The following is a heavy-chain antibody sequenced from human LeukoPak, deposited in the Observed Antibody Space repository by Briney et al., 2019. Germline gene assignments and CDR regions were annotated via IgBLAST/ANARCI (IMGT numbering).Heavy chain of an antibody. D-gene: IGHD4-17*01. CDR1: GYTFTGYY. Sequence: ASVKVSCKASGYTFTGYYMHWVRQAPGQGLEWMGWINPNSGGTNYAQKFQGRVTMTRDTSISTAYMELSSLRSDDTAVYYCARGPHYGSLIPYNWFDPWGQGTLVTVSS. CDR3: ARGPHYGSLIPYNWFDP. CDR2: INPNSGGT. J-gene: IGHJ5*02. V-gene: IGHV1-2*02.